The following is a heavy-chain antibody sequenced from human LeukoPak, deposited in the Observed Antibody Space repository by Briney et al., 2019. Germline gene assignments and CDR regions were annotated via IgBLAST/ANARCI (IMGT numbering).Heavy chain of an antibody. CDR2: FDPEDGET. J-gene: IGHJ6*03. D-gene: IGHD2-2*01. Sequence: ASVKVSCKVSGYTLTELSRHWVRQAPGKGLEWMGGFDPEDGETIYAQKFQGRVTMTEDTSTDTAYMELRSLRSDDTAVYYCASLGCSSTSCYHMDVWGKGTTVTVSS. V-gene: IGHV1-24*01. CDR1: GYTLTELS. CDR3: ASLGCSSTSCYHMDV.